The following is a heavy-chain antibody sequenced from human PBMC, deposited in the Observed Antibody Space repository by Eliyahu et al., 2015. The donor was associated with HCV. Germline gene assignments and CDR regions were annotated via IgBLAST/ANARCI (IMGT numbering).Heavy chain of an antibody. D-gene: IGHD6-13*01. CDR2: ISYDGNTR. Sequence: QIHLAESGGGLVLPGKSLRLSCVASGFTFSLHGMHWVRQAPGKGLEWLAVISYDGNTRHFSNSVKGRFTISRDNSQNTVYLQMNSLRSGDTAVYYCGRGAAAAAVIDFWGQGTPVTVSS. CDR3: GRGAAAAAVIDF. CDR1: GFTFSLHG. J-gene: IGHJ4*02. V-gene: IGHV3-30*03.